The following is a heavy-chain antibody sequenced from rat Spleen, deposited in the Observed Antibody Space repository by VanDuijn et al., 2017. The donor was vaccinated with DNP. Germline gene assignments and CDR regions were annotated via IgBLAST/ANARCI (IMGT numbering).Heavy chain of an antibody. Sequence: EVQLVESGGDLVQPGRSLKLSCTASGFTFNKFGMAWVRQAPTQGLEWVASINNGGGNTYYRDSVKGRFTISRDNAKSTLYLQMYSLRSEDMATYYCVRPDYYDGSYPHYWGQGVMVTVSS. V-gene: IGHV5S13*01. CDR3: VRPDYYDGSYPHY. D-gene: IGHD1-12*02. CDR2: INNGGGNT. CDR1: GFTFNKFG. J-gene: IGHJ2*01.